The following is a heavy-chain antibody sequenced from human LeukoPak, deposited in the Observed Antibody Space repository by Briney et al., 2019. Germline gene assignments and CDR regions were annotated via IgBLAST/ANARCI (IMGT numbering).Heavy chain of an antibody. V-gene: IGHV3-23*01. J-gene: IGHJ4*02. CDR3: AKPMQPDYYDSSGSHGIDY. CDR2: ISGSGGST. CDR1: GFTFSSYA. Sequence: PGGSLRLSCAASGFTFSSYAMSWVRQAPGKGLEWVSAISGSGGSTYYADSVKGRFTISRDNSKNTLYLQMNSLRAEDTAVYYCAKPMQPDYYDSSGSHGIDYWGQRTLVTVSS. D-gene: IGHD3-22*01.